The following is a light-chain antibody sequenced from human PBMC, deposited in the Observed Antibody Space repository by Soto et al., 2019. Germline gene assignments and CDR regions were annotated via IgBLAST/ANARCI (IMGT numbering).Light chain of an antibody. Sequence: DIQMTQSPSTLSASVGDRVTITCRASQSIRSWLAWYQQKPGKAPKLLIYDASSLQSGVPPRFSGSVSGTEFTLTIRSLQPDDIATYYGQQYSSYSAWTFGEGTKVDIK. V-gene: IGKV1-5*01. CDR3: QQYSSYSAWT. CDR2: DAS. CDR1: QSIRSW. J-gene: IGKJ1*01.